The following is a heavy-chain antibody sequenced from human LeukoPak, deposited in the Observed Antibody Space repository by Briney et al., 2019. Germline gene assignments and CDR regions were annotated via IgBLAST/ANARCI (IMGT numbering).Heavy chain of an antibody. CDR2: ISSSSSTK. CDR1: GFTSTTYS. Sequence: GGSLRLSCAASGFTSTTYSMNWVRPAPGKGLEWCSYISSSSSTKYCADSVKDQFTISRDNAKNSLYLQMNSLRAEDTAVYYCARVGTYYDFWSGAYYYYMDVWGKGTTVTVSS. J-gene: IGHJ6*03. V-gene: IGHV3-48*01. CDR3: ARVGTYYDFWSGAYYYYMDV. D-gene: IGHD3-3*01.